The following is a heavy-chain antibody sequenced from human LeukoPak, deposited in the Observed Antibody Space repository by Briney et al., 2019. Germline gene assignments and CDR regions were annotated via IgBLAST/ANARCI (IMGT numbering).Heavy chain of an antibody. CDR1: GVSISSSSYY. CDR3: ARTLDV. Sequence: SETLSLTCTVSGVSISSSSYYWGWIRQPPGKGLEWIGSIYYSGSTYYNPSLKSRVTISVNTSKNQFSLKLSSVTAADTAVYYCARTLDVWGKGTTVTVSS. CDR2: IYYSGST. J-gene: IGHJ6*04. V-gene: IGHV4-39*01.